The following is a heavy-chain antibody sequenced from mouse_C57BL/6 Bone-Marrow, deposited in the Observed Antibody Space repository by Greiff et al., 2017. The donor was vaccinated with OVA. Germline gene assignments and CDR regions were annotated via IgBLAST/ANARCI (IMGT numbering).Heavy chain of an antibody. CDR2: IYPGDGDT. V-gene: IGHV1-82*01. J-gene: IGHJ1*03. CDR3: ARGRFITTVDWYFDV. Sequence: VMLVESGPELVKPGASVKISCKASGYAFSSSWMNWVKQRPGKGLEWIGRIYPGDGDTNYNGKFKGKATLTADKSSSTAYMQLSSLTSEDSAVYFCARGRFITTVDWYFDVWGTGTTVTVSS. CDR1: GYAFSSSW. D-gene: IGHD1-1*01.